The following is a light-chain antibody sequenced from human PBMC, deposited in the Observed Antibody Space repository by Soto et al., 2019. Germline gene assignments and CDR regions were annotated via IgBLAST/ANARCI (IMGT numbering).Light chain of an antibody. CDR2: RDS. CDR3: QVWDSSTARV. V-gene: IGLV3-9*01. Sequence: SYELTQPLSVSVALGQTARITCGGNNIGSKKVHWYQQKPGQAPVLVIYRDSNRLSGIPERFSGSNSGNTATLTISRAQAGDEANYYCQVWDSSTARVFGGGTKVTVL. J-gene: IGLJ3*02. CDR1: NIGSKK.